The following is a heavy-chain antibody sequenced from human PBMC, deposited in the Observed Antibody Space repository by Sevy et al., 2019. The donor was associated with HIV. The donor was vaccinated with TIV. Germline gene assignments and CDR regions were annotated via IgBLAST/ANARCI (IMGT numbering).Heavy chain of an antibody. CDR2: IKQDESEK. Sequence: GWSLRLSCAASGFSFSSYWMHWVRQAPGKGLEWVTNIKQDESEKYYVASVKGRFTISRDNAKNSVYLQMNSLRPEDTAIYYCARGNNGSFDYWGQGTLVTVSS. CDR1: GFSFSSYW. J-gene: IGHJ4*02. D-gene: IGHD2-8*01. CDR3: ARGNNGSFDY. V-gene: IGHV3-7*04.